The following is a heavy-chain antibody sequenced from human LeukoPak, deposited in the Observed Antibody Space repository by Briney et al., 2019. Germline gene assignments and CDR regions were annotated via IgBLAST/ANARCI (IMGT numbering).Heavy chain of an antibody. CDR3: ASYLYGWSDLGF. J-gene: IGHJ4*02. CDR1: GFTFSDYW. V-gene: IGHV3-7*01. CDR2: IKPDGSEK. D-gene: IGHD2-8*02. Sequence: GGSLRPSCAASGFTFSDYWMTWVRQAPGKGLEWVANIKPDGSEKYYVDSVKGRFTISRDNAKNSLYLQMNSLRVEDTAVYYCASYLYGWSDLGFWGQGPLVTVSS.